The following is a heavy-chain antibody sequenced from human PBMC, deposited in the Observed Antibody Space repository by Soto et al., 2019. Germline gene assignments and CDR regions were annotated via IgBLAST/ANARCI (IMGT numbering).Heavy chain of an antibody. CDR1: GFIFSNNG. J-gene: IGHJ4*02. Sequence: GGSLRLSCVGSGFIFSNNGMHWVRQTPGKGLEWVAFMSYDGSDTFYADSVKGRFTISRDNSKNTLYLQMNSLRAEDTAVYYCAKALGEFDYWGQGTLVTVSS. CDR2: MSYDGSDT. CDR3: AKALGEFDY. D-gene: IGHD3-10*01. V-gene: IGHV3-30*02.